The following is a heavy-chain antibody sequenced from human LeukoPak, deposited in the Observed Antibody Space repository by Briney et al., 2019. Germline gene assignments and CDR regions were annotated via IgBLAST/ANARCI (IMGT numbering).Heavy chain of an antibody. CDR3: AKREDFGVVTY. J-gene: IGHJ4*02. CDR2: INTNTGNP. CDR1: GYTFTSYA. V-gene: IGHV7-4-1*02. Sequence: AASVKVSCKASGYTFTSYAMNWVRQAPGQGLEWMGWINTNTGNPTYAQGFTGRFVFSLDTSVSTAYLQISSLRAEDTAVYYCAKREDFGVVTYWGQGTLVTVSS. D-gene: IGHD3-3*01.